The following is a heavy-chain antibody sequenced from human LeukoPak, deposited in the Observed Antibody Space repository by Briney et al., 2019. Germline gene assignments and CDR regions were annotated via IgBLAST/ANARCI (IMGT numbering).Heavy chain of an antibody. J-gene: IGHJ4*02. CDR1: GFSFSSYS. CDR3: ARDRIQLWQRYFDY. V-gene: IGHV3-48*02. Sequence: GGSLRLSCAASGFSFSSYSMNWVRQAPGKGLEWVSYISTSSSTMLYADSVKGRFTISRDNAENSLYLRMNSLRDDDTAVYYCARDRIQLWQRYFDYWGQGTLVTLSS. CDR2: ISTSSSTM. D-gene: IGHD5-18*01.